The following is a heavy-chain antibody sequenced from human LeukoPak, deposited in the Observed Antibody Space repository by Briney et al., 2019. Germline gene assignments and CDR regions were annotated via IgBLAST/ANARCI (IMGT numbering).Heavy chain of an antibody. CDR1: GGSVSSYY. V-gene: IGHV4-59*02. Sequence: SETLSLTCTVSGGSVSSYYWSWIRQPPGKGLEWIGYIYYSGSTSYNPSLKSRVAISVDTSKNQFSLKLNSVTAADTAVYYCARGVNSGYFDYCGQGTLVTVSS. D-gene: IGHD1-26*01. CDR3: ARGVNSGYFDY. CDR2: IYYSGST. J-gene: IGHJ4*02.